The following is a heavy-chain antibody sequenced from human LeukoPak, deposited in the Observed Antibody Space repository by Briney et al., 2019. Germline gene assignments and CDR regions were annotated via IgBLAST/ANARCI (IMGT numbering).Heavy chain of an antibody. V-gene: IGHV3-20*04. CDR2: INWNGRIT. CDR1: GFTFDDYA. CDR3: ARGSVQLWLRDTYYYMDV. Sequence: GGSLRLSCAASGFTFDDYAMNWVRQVPGRGLEWVSGINWNGRITEYADSVKDRFTISRQNTKNSLYLHMNNLGGEDTALYFCARGSVQLWLRDTYYYMDVWGKGTTVTVSS. J-gene: IGHJ6*03. D-gene: IGHD5-18*01.